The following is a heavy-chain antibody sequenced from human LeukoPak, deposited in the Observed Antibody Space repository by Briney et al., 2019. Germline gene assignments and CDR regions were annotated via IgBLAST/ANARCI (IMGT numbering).Heavy chain of an antibody. D-gene: IGHD7-27*01. CDR2: INHSGGT. V-gene: IGHV4-34*01. J-gene: IGHJ4*02. CDR3: AMNWVTGLTLDY. Sequence: PSETLSLTCAVYGGSFSSYYGSWIRQPPGKGLEWIGEINHSGGTNYNPSLKSRVTISVDTSKNQFSLKLSSVTAADTAVYYCAMNWVTGLTLDYCGQGNLVTVSS. CDR1: GGSFSSYY.